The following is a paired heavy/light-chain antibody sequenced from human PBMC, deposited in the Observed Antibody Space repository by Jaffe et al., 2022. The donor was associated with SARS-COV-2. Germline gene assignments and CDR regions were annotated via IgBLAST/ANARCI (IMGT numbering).Light chain of an antibody. CDR3: QQYGSSLA. V-gene: IGKV3-20*01. J-gene: IGKJ4*01. CDR2: GAS. CDR1: QSVSSSY. Sequence: EIVLTQSPGTLSLSPGERATLSCRASQSVSSSYLAWYQQKPGQAPRLLIYGASSRATGIPDRFSGSGSGTDFTLTISRLEPEDFAVYYCQQYGSSLAFGGGTKVEIK.
Heavy chain of an antibody. CDR2: ISSSGSTI. CDR3: ARAYDYVWGSLTYFDY. D-gene: IGHD3-16*01. V-gene: IGHV3-11*01. CDR1: GFTFSDYY. Sequence: QVQLVESGGGLVKPGGSLRLSCAASGFTFSDYYMSWIRQAPGKGLEWVSYISSSGSTIYYADSVKGRFTISRDNAKNSLYLQMNSLRAEDTAVYYCARAYDYVWGSLTYFDYWGQGTLVTVSS. J-gene: IGHJ4*02.